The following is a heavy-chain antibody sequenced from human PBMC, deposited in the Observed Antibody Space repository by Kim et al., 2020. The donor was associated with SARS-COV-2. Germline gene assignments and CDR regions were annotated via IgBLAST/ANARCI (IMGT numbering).Heavy chain of an antibody. Sequence: GGSLRLSCAASGFTFSDYYMSWIRQAPGKGLEWVSYISSSGSTIYYADSVKGRFTISRDNAKNSLYLQMNSLRAEDTAVYYCAREWELLSTGYFQHWGQGTLVTVSS. J-gene: IGHJ1*01. CDR3: AREWELLSTGYFQH. V-gene: IGHV3-11*01. CDR2: ISSSGSTI. CDR1: GFTFSDYY. D-gene: IGHD1-26*01.